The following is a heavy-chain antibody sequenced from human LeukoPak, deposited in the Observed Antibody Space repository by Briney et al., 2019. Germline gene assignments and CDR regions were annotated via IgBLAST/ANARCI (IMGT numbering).Heavy chain of an antibody. V-gene: IGHV1-3*01. CDR1: GYTFTSYA. J-gene: IGHJ5*02. CDR3: ARSCSSTSCYTVWFDP. D-gene: IGHD2-2*02. CDR2: TNAGNGNA. Sequence: ASVKVSCKASGYTFTSYAMHWVRQAPGQRLEWMGWTNAGNGNAKYSQKFQGRVTITGDTSASTAYMELSSLRSEDTAVYYCARSCSSTSCYTVWFDPWGQGTLVTVSS.